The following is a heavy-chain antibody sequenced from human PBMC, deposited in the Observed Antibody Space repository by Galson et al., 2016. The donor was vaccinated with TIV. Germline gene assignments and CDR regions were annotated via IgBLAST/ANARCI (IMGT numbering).Heavy chain of an antibody. V-gene: IGHV4-59*08. CDR3: ASFFAAVPPALGYFDS. CDR2: VHFSGST. Sequence: LSLTCTVSGGPISNNYWAWIRQPPGKGLEWLGHVHFSGSTNYNPSLKSRVTISVDTSKNQISLRLNSVTAADTAVYYCASFFAAVPPALGYFDSWGQGTLVPVSS. CDR1: GGPISNNY. D-gene: IGHD3-3*01. J-gene: IGHJ4*02.